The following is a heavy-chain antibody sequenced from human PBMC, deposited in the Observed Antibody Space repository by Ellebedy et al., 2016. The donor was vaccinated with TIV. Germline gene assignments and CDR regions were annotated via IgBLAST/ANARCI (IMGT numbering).Heavy chain of an antibody. Sequence: GGSLRLXXAASGFNLRSYGVTWVRQVPGKGLECVSHIRRSSSDTYYADSFKGRFTMPRDNAKNSLYLQMNSLRDEDTAVYYCATTTPYGTTWFGSIDNWGQGTLVTVSS. CDR2: IRRSSSDT. J-gene: IGHJ4*02. CDR1: GFNLRSYG. D-gene: IGHD3-10*01. V-gene: IGHV3-48*02. CDR3: ATTTPYGTTWFGSIDN.